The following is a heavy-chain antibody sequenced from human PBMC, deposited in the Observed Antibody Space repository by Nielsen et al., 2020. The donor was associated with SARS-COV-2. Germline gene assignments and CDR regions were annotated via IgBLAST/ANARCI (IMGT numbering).Heavy chain of an antibody. CDR3: ARDGEWYTPGGFCDY. CDR1: GFTFSSYA. Sequence: GASLKISCAASGFTFSSYAMHWVRQAPGKGLEWVAVISYDGSNKYYADSVKGRFTISRDNSKNTLYLQMNSLRAEDTAVYYCARDGEWYTPGGFCDYWGQGTLVTVSS. CDR2: ISYDGSNK. V-gene: IGHV3-30-3*01. J-gene: IGHJ4*02. D-gene: IGHD3-3*01.